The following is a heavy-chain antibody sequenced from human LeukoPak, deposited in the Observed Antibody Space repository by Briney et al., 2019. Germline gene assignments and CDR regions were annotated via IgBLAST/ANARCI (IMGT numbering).Heavy chain of an antibody. CDR3: ARHLYEGYGFDI. CDR1: GGPFSGYY. V-gene: IGHV4-34*01. D-gene: IGHD2-8*01. Sequence: NPSETLSLTCAVYGGPFSGYYWSWIRQPPGEGLEWIGEINHRRSTKYNPSLKSRVTLSVDTSKNQFSLKLYSVTAADTAVYYCARHLYEGYGFDIWGQGTMVTVSS. J-gene: IGHJ3*02. CDR2: INHRRST.